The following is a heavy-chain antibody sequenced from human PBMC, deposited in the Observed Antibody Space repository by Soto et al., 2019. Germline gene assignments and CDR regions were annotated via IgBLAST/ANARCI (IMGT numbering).Heavy chain of an antibody. D-gene: IGHD3-22*01. J-gene: IGHJ4*02. Sequence: GESLKISCKGSGYSFTSYWIGWVRQMPGKGLEWMGIIYPGDSDTRYSPSFQGQVTISADKSISTAYLQWSSLKASDTAMYYCARRQVSGYYDSSGYSDFDYWGQGTLVTVSS. CDR3: ARRQVSGYYDSSGYSDFDY. CDR1: GYSFTSYW. CDR2: IYPGDSDT. V-gene: IGHV5-51*01.